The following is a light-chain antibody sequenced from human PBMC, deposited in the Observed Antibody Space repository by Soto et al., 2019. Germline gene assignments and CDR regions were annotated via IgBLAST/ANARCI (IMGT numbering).Light chain of an antibody. V-gene: IGLV2-8*01. CDR1: SSDVGGYNY. CDR2: EVS. CDR3: SSYAGSNNFGYV. Sequence: QSALTQPPSASGSPGQSVTISCTGTSSDVGGYNYVSWYQQHPGKAPKLMIYEVSKRPSGVPDRFSGSKSGNTASLTVSGLQAEDEAGYYCSSYAGSNNFGYVFGTVTKLTDL. J-gene: IGLJ1*01.